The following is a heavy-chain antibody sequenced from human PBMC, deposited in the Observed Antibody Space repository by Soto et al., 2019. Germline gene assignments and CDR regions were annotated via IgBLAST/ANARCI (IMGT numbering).Heavy chain of an antibody. V-gene: IGHV3-23*01. Sequence: GGSLRLSCAASGFTFSSYAMSWVRQAPGKGLEWVSAISGSGGSIYYADSVKGRFTISRDNSKNTLYLQMNSLRAEDTAVYYCAKACRALGETLGVLDISGQWPMVTV. J-gene: IGHJ3*02. D-gene: IGHD3-10*01. CDR1: GFTFSSYA. CDR2: ISGSGGSI. CDR3: AKACRALGETLGVLDI.